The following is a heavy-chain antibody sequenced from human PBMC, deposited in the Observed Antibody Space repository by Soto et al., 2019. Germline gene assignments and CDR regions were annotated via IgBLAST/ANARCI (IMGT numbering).Heavy chain of an antibody. D-gene: IGHD2-2*01. V-gene: IGHV2-5*02. CDR1: GSSLSTSGLG. CDR3: AHRPVPNYAMNV. J-gene: IGHJ6*02. Sequence: QITLKESGPTLVKPTQTLTLTCTFSGSSLSTSGLGVSWIRQHPGKALEWLALIYWDDDKRYSPSLKSRLTITKDTSKNQVVLTMTNMDPVDTSTYYCAHRPVPNYAMNVWGQGTTVTVSS. CDR2: IYWDDDK.